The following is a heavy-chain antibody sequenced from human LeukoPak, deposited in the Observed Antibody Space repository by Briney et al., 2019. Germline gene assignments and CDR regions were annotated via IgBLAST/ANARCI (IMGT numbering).Heavy chain of an antibody. J-gene: IGHJ4*02. CDR2: ISAYNGNT. D-gene: IGHD3-9*01. Sequence: ASVKVSCKASGYTFTGYYMHWVRQAPGQGLEWMGWISAYNGNTNYAQKLQGRVTMTTDTSTSTAYMELRGLRSDDTAVYYCARDSDILTGPPEFDYWGQGTLVTVSS. CDR1: GYTFTGYY. CDR3: ARDSDILTGPPEFDY. V-gene: IGHV1-18*04.